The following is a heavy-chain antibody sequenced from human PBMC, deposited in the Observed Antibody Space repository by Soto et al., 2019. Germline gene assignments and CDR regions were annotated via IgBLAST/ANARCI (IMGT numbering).Heavy chain of an antibody. CDR1: GCTFSSYW. CDR3: ARGKDFKGSGWYTKGSFDL. D-gene: IGHD6-19*01. V-gene: IGHV3-7*01. Sequence: GGSLRLSCTASGCTFSSYWMSWVRQAPGQGLEWVANIKEDGSDDYYVASVKGRFIISRDNAQNSLYVQMSSLRVEDTAVYYCARGKDFKGSGWYTKGSFDLWGRGTLVTVS. J-gene: IGHJ2*01. CDR2: IKEDGSDD.